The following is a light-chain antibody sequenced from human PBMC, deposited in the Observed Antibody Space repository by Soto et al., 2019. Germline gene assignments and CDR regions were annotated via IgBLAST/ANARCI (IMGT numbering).Light chain of an antibody. Sequence: QSVLTQPASVSGSPGQSITISCTGTSSDVGGYNYVSWYQLHPGKAPKLIIYEVSHRPSGASNHFSGYKSGNTASLTISGLQAEDEADYYCSSYTGSSTLEVFGSGTKVTVL. CDR2: EVS. V-gene: IGLV2-14*01. J-gene: IGLJ1*01. CDR1: SSDVGGYNY. CDR3: SSYTGSSTLEV.